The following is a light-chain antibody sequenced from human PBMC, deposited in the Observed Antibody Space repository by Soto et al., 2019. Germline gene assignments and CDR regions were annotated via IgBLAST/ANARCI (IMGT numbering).Light chain of an antibody. CDR3: QQFHRYPVT. J-gene: IGKJ2*01. CDR2: EAS. V-gene: IGKV1-5*03. Sequence: DIQMTQSPSTLSASVGDSGTITCRSSQTVSSWLAWYQQKPGKAPTLLTYEASTLESGVPSRFSGSGSGTEFTLTISSLQPDEFASYYCQQFHRYPVTFGQGTKLEI. CDR1: QTVSSW.